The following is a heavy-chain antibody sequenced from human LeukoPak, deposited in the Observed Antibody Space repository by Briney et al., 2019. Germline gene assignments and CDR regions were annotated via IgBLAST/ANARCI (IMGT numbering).Heavy chain of an antibody. V-gene: IGHV1-46*01. D-gene: IGHD2-21*01. CDR2: INPTGGSA. CDR1: GYTFTSYY. CDR3: ARHSRMDV. Sequence: ASVKVSCKASGYTFTSYYMHWVRQAPGQGLEWMGIINPTGGSADYAQKFQGRVTMTGDTSTSTVYMELSSLRSEDTAVYYCARHSRMDVWGKGTTVTGSS. J-gene: IGHJ6*04.